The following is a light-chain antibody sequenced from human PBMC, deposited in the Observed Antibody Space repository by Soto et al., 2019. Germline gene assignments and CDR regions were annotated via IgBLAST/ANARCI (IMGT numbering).Light chain of an antibody. CDR3: QQYDNWPPLT. CDR1: QTVNTK. Sequence: EVVMTQSPATLSVPPGERASLSCRASQTVNTKLAWYQQQPGQAPRLLIFRASTRATGIPDRFSGSGSGTEFTLTISNVQSEDSAVYYCQQYDNWPPLTFGGGTKVEIK. CDR2: RAS. J-gene: IGKJ4*01. V-gene: IGKV3-15*01.